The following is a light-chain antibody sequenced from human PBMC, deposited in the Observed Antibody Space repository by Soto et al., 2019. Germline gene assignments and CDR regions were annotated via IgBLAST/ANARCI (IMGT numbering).Light chain of an antibody. CDR3: QQSYSTPRWT. CDR1: QSISNY. Sequence: IQMTQSPSSLSASVGDRVTITCRASQSISNYLNWYQQRPGKAPKLLIYTASSSQSGVPSRFSGSGSGTDFTLTISSLQPEDFATYYCQQSYSTPRWTFGQGTKVEI. CDR2: TAS. J-gene: IGKJ1*01. V-gene: IGKV1-39*01.